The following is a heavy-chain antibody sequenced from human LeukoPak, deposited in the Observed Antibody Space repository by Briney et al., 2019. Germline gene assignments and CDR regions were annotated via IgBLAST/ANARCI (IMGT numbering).Heavy chain of an antibody. D-gene: IGHD3-10*01. CDR2: ISGSGEST. Sequence: GGSLRLSCAASGFSFDSYAMNWVRQAPGKGLEWVSGISGSGESTYYADSVKGRFTISRDNSKNTLYLQMNSLRAEDTAVYYCARDLTMVRGVMGYFDYWGQGTLVTVSS. CDR1: GFSFDSYA. J-gene: IGHJ4*02. CDR3: ARDLTMVRGVMGYFDY. V-gene: IGHV3-23*01.